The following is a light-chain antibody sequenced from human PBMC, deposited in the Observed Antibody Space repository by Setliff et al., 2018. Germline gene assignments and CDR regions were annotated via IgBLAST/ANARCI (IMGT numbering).Light chain of an antibody. J-gene: IGLJ1*01. V-gene: IGLV2-8*01. CDR1: SNDVWGHNY. CDR2: DVT. Sequence: QSVLTQPPSASGSPGQSVTISCTGTSNDVWGHNYVSWYQQHPGKAPQLIIYDVTKRPSGVPDRFSGSKSGNTASLTVSGLQAEDEADYCCNSYADSNRVLFGTGTKVTVL. CDR3: NSYADSNRVL.